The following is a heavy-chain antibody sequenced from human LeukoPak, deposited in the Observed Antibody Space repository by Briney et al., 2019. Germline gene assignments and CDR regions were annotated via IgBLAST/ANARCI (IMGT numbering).Heavy chain of an antibody. CDR2: TIPTFGTA. D-gene: IGHD4-17*01. Sequence: ASVKVSCKASGGTFSSYAISWVRQAPGQGLEWMGGTIPTFGTANYAQKFQGRVTITADESTSTAYMELSSLRSEDTAVYYCARDEVTTGAFDIWGQGTMVTVSS. V-gene: IGHV1-69*13. CDR1: GGTFSSYA. CDR3: ARDEVTTGAFDI. J-gene: IGHJ3*02.